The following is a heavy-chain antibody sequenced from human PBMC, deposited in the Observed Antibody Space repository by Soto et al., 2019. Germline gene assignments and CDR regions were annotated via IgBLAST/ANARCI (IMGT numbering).Heavy chain of an antibody. Sequence: LETLSLTCTVSGDSISSFYWTWIRQPPGKGLEWVGYIFSSGSTNYNPSLKSRVTISVDTSENQFSLKLTSVTAADTAVYYCARVGYCSSTPCWPIGYFEYWGQGTLVTVSS. V-gene: IGHV4-59*01. J-gene: IGHJ4*02. CDR1: GDSISSFY. CDR3: ARVGYCSSTPCWPIGYFEY. CDR2: IFSSGST. D-gene: IGHD2-2*01.